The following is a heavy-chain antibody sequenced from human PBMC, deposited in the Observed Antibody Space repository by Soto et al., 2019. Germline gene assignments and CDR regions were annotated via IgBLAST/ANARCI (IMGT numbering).Heavy chain of an antibody. CDR2: INPNSGGT. Sequence: ASVKVSCKASGYTFTGYYMHWVRQAPGQGLEWMGWINPNSGGTNYAQKFQGWVTMTRDTSISTAYMELSRLRSDDTAVYYCARGLLAGPTTSSPVLYGMDVWGQGTTVTVSS. CDR3: ARGLLAGPTTSSPVLYGMDV. J-gene: IGHJ6*02. V-gene: IGHV1-2*04. CDR1: GYTFTGYY. D-gene: IGHD3-10*01.